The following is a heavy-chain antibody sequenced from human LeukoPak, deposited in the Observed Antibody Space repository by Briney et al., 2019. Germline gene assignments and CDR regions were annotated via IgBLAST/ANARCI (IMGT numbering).Heavy chain of an antibody. V-gene: IGHV3-23*01. CDR3: AKEPYYCSGGSCGANWFDP. J-gene: IGHJ5*02. Sequence: GGSLRLSCAASGFTFSSYAMSWVRQAPGKGLEWVSAISGSGGSTYYADSVKGRFTISRDNSKNTLYLQMNSLRAEGTAVYYCAKEPYYCSGGSCGANWFDPWGQGTLVTVSS. CDR2: ISGSGGST. CDR1: GFTFSSYA. D-gene: IGHD2-15*01.